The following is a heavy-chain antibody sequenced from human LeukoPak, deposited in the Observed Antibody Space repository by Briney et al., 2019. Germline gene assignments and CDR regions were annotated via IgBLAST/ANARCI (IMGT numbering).Heavy chain of an antibody. V-gene: IGHV4-38-2*02. CDR2: VYHSGST. Sequence: SETLSLTCTVSGYSISSGYYWGWIRQPPGKGLEWIGSVYHSGSTYYNPSLKSQLTISVDTSKNQFSLKLSSVTAADTAVYYCARDPRFGEPTHWGQGTLVTVSS. J-gene: IGHJ4*02. D-gene: IGHD3-10*01. CDR3: ARDPRFGEPTH. CDR1: GYSISSGYY.